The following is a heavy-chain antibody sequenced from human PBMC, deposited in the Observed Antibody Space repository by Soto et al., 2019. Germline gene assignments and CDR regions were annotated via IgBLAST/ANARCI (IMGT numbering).Heavy chain of an antibody. CDR1: GFTFSSYD. CDR3: ARERGPYGSVKHYYMDV. Sequence: EVQLVESGGGLVQPGGSLRLSCAASGFTFSSYDMHWVRQATGKGLEWVSAIGTAGDTYYPGSVKGRFTISRENAKNSLYLQINSLRAGDTAVYYCARERGPYGSVKHYYMDVWGKVTTVTVSS. D-gene: IGHD3-10*01. V-gene: IGHV3-13*01. J-gene: IGHJ6*03. CDR2: IGTAGDT.